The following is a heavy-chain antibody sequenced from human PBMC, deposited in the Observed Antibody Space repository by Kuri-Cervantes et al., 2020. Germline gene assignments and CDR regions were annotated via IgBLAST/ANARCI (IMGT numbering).Heavy chain of an antibody. CDR3: ARRRGRGYYDSSGYWSDP. J-gene: IGHJ5*02. D-gene: IGHD3-22*01. CDR2: INHSGST. V-gene: IGHV4-34*01. Sequence: SQTLSLTCAVYGGSFSGYYWSWIRQPPGKGLEWIGEINHSGSTNYNPSLKSRVTISVDTSKNQFSLKLSSVTAADTAVYYCARRRGRGYYDSSGYWSDPWGQGTLVTVSS. CDR1: GGSFSGYY.